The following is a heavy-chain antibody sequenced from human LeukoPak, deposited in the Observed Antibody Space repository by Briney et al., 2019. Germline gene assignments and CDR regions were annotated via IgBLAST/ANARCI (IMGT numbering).Heavy chain of an antibody. J-gene: IGHJ5*02. Sequence: GGSLRLSCAASGFTFNDYGMNWVRQAPGKGLEWVSSISSSGVYIYYADSLKGRFTISRDNAKNSLYLQMNSLRAEDTAIYFCARDFRIYYGSGSYGSRFDPWGQGTLVAVSS. CDR3: ARDFRIYYGSGSYGSRFDP. D-gene: IGHD3-10*01. CDR2: ISSSGVYI. V-gene: IGHV3-21*01. CDR1: GFTFNDYG.